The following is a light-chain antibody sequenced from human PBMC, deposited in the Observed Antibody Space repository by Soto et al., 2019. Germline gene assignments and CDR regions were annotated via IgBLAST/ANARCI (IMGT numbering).Light chain of an antibody. CDR1: ISNIGSHS. CDR3: ASWDDSLNGHLV. CDR2: ATN. Sequence: QSVLIQPPSASGAPGQEVTISCSGSISNIGSHSVNWYQQLPGAAPKVVVFATNERASGVPDRISGSKSGASASLAISGLQSEDEADYYCASWDDSLNGHLVFGGGTKVTVL. J-gene: IGLJ2*01. V-gene: IGLV1-44*01.